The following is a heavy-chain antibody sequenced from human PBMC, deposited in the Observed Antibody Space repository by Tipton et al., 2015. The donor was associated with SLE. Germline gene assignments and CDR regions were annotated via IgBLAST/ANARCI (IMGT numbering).Heavy chain of an antibody. J-gene: IGHJ4*02. Sequence: GLVKPSETLSLTCTVSGGSISSRSYYWGWNRQPPGKGLEWIGSINYSGSTYYKPFFKSRVTISIDTSKNQFSLKLSSVTAADTAVYYCARRAAQAYDSSGYSWVYWGQGPLVTVSS. V-gene: IGHV4-39*01. CDR1: GGSISSRSYY. D-gene: IGHD3-22*01. CDR2: INYSGST. CDR3: ARRAAQAYDSSGYSWVY.